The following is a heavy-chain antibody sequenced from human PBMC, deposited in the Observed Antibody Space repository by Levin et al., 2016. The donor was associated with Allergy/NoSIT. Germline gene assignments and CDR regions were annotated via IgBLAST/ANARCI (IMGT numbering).Heavy chain of an antibody. CDR1: GDSVSSDTST. CDR3: ARGEGNPHGRYYFDY. D-gene: IGHD1-14*01. Sequence: SETLSLTCAISGDSVSSDTSTWNWLRLSPSRGLEWLGRAYFRSKWYHEYAVSVKGRAAINPDTSKNRFSLELHSVIPEDTAVYFCARGEGNPHGRYYFDYWGQGILVTVSS. J-gene: IGHJ4*02. V-gene: IGHV6-1*01. CDR2: AYFRSKWYH.